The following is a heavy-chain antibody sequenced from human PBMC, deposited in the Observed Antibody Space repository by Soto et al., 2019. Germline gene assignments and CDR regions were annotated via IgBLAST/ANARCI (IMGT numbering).Heavy chain of an antibody. J-gene: IGHJ3*02. D-gene: IGHD4-4*01. Sequence: EVQLLESGGGLVQPGGSLRLSCAASGFTFSSYAMSWVRQAPGKGLEWVSAISGSGGSTYYADSVKGRFTISRDNSKNTLYLQMNSLRAEDTAVYYCAKDEYDYSNSGDAFDIWGQGTMVTVSS. CDR3: AKDEYDYSNSGDAFDI. V-gene: IGHV3-23*01. CDR1: GFTFSSYA. CDR2: ISGSGGST.